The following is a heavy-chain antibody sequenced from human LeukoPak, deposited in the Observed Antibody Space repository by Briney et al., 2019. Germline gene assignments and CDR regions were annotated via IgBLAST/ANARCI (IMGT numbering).Heavy chain of an antibody. J-gene: IGHJ4*02. Sequence: GGSLTLSCAASGFTYSSYWMSWVRRAPGKGLEWVANIKQDGSEKYYVDSVKGRFTISRDNAKNSLYLQMNSLRAEDTAVYYCAREGVDTAWGVIKDFDYWGQGTLVTVSS. D-gene: IGHD5-18*01. CDR3: AREGVDTAWGVIKDFDY. V-gene: IGHV3-7*01. CDR2: IKQDGSEK. CDR1: GFTYSSYW.